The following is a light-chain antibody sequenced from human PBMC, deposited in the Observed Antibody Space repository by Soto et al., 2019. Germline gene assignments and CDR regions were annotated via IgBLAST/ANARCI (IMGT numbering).Light chain of an antibody. CDR1: SSDVGAYNY. J-gene: IGLJ2*01. CDR2: DVS. V-gene: IGLV2-14*03. Sequence: QSALTQAASVSGSPGQSITISCTGTSSDVGAYNYVSWYQHHPGKAPKLMIYDVSYRPSWVSNRFSGSKSGNTASLTISGLQAEDEADYYCSSYTTGSTLIFGGGTKLTVL. CDR3: SSYTTGSTLI.